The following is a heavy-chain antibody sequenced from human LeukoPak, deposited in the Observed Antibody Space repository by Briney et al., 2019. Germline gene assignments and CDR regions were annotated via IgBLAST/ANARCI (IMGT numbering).Heavy chain of an antibody. V-gene: IGHV4-59*01. J-gene: IGHJ3*01. CDR1: GGSIRGYF. CDR2: ISDSGST. CDR3: ARASGVKGRAFDV. D-gene: IGHD3-10*01. Sequence: SETLSLTCIISGGSIRGYFWSWIRQPPGKGLEWIGYISDSGSTNYSASLKSRVTTSIDTSKNQFSLKLTSVTAADTAVYYCARASGVKGRAFDVWGQGTMVTVSS.